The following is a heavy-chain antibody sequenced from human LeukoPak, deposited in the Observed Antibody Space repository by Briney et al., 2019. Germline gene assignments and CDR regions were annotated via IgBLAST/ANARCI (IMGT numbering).Heavy chain of an antibody. J-gene: IGHJ4*02. V-gene: IGHV3-64D*09. D-gene: IGHD1-1*01. CDR2: IGNNGGSS. CDR1: GFTFSAYA. CDR3: VKITSVTGGDC. Sequence: GGSLRLSCSASGFTFSAYAMYWVRQAPGKGLEYVSGIGNNGGSSFYADSVKGRFTISRDNSKNTLYLQMSSLRAEDTAVYYCVKITSVTGGDCWGQGTRLTVSS.